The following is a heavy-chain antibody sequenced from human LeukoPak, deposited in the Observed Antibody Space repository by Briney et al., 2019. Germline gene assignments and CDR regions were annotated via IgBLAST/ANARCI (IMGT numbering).Heavy chain of an antibody. V-gene: IGHV3-30*02. CDR1: GFTFSSYG. D-gene: IGHD2-15*01. CDR3: AKDYFRGIRGNDLDY. Sequence: GGSLRLSCAASGFTFSSYGMHWVRQAPGKGLEWVAFIRYDGSNKYYADSVKGRFTISRDNSKNTLYLQMNSLRAEDTAVYYYAKDYFRGIRGNDLDYWGQGTLVTVSS. CDR2: IRYDGSNK. J-gene: IGHJ4*02.